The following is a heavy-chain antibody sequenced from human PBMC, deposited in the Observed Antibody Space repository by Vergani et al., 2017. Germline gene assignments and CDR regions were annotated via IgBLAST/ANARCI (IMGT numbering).Heavy chain of an antibody. Sequence: QLVESGGGWVQPGGSLRLSCVVSGFDFSSYIMNWVRQAPGKGLEWVSFVSTGTKSQSYAESVRGRFTISRDSAKNSLYLQMDSLRAEDTAVYYCAREYSSTSGRAFDFWGQGTKVTVSS. J-gene: IGHJ3*01. D-gene: IGHD2-2*01. CDR1: GFDFSSYI. CDR3: AREYSSTSGRAFDF. CDR2: VSTGTKSQ. V-gene: IGHV3-48*01.